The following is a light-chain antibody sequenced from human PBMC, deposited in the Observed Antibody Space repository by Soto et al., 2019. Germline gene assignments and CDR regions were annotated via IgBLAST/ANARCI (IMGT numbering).Light chain of an antibody. CDR3: LQHYSHPPWT. J-gene: IGKJ1*01. CDR2: AAS. V-gene: IGKV1-17*02. CDR1: QGISNV. Sequence: DIRMTQSPSSLSASVGDRVTITCRASQGISNVLNWYQQKPGKAPKRVIYAASSLQSGVPSRFSGSGSETEFTLTISDLQPEDFATYYCLQHYSHPPWTFGQGTKVEIK.